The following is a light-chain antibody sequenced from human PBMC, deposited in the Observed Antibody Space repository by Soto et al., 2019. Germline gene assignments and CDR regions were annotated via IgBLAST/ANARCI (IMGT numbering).Light chain of an antibody. CDR1: SGHNSYA. CDR3: QTWSTDIRV. V-gene: IGLV4-69*01. Sequence: QPVLTQPPSASASLGASVKLTCTLSSGHNSYAIAWHQQQPEKGPRYLMKLNSDGSHSKGDGNPDRFSGSSSGAERYLTISSLQSEDEADYYCQTWSTDIRVFGGGTQLTVL. CDR2: LNSDGSH. J-gene: IGLJ3*02.